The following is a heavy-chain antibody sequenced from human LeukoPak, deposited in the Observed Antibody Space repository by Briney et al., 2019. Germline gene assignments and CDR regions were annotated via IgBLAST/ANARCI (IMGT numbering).Heavy chain of an antibody. D-gene: IGHD2-8*01. V-gene: IGHV3-21*01. Sequence: GGSLRPSCAASGFTFTSYSMNWVRQAPGEGLEWVSSISSSSSYIYYADSMKGRFTISRDNAKNSLYLQMNSLRAEDTAVYYCSSTWCPSTFQHWGQGTLVTVSS. CDR2: ISSSSSYI. CDR3: SSTWCPSTFQH. J-gene: IGHJ1*01. CDR1: GFTFTSYS.